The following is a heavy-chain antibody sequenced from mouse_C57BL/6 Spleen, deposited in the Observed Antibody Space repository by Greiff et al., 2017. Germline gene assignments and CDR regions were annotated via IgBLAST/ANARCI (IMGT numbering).Heavy chain of an antibody. D-gene: IGHD1-1*01. CDR3: ASLYYYGSSYLDY. CDR1: GYSITSGYY. J-gene: IGHJ2*01. V-gene: IGHV3-6*01. Sequence: EVKLQESGPGLVKPSQSLSLTCSVTGYSITSGYYWNWIRQFPGNKLEWMGYISYDGSNNYNPSLKNRISITRDTSKNQFFLKLNSVTTEDTATYYCASLYYYGSSYLDYWGQGTTLTVSS. CDR2: ISYDGSN.